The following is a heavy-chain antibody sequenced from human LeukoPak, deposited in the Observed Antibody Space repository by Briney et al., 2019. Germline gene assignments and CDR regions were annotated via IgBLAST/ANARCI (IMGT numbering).Heavy chain of an antibody. CDR3: ARGDSLAAAGTFNAFDI. J-gene: IGHJ3*02. CDR1: GGSFSGYY. CDR2: INHSGST. Sequence: PTETLSLTCAVYGGSFSGYYWSWIRQPPGKGLEWIGEINHSGSTNYNPSLKSRATISVDTSKNQFSLKLSSVTAADTAVYYCARGDSLAAAGTFNAFDIWGQGTMVTVSS. D-gene: IGHD6-13*01. V-gene: IGHV4-34*01.